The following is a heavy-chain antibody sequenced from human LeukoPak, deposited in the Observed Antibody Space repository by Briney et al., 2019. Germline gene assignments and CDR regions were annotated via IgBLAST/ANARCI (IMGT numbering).Heavy chain of an antibody. D-gene: IGHD5-12*01. V-gene: IGHV3-48*02. J-gene: IGHJ6*03. CDR2: ISSSSSTI. CDR1: GFTFSSYS. Sequence: GGPLRLSCAASGFTFSSYSMNWVRQAPGKGLEWVSYISSSSSTIYYADSVKGRFTISRDNAKNSLYLQMNSLRDEDTAVYYCARRVAVATITGSRFGYYYYMDVWGKGTTVTVSS. CDR3: ARRVAVATITGSRFGYYYYMDV.